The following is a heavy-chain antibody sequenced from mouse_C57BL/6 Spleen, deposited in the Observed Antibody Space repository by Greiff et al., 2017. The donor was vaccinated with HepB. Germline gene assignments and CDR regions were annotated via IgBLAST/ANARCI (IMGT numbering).Heavy chain of an antibody. CDR2: IYPGSGNT. CDR3: ARCYYSNYYFDY. J-gene: IGHJ2*01. V-gene: IGHV1-76*01. Sequence: QVQLQQSGAELVRPGASVKLSCKASGYTFTDYYINWVKQRPGQGLEWIARIYPGSGNTYYNEKFKGKATLTAEKSSSTAYMQLSSLTSEDSAVYFCARCYYSNYYFDYWGQGTTLTVSS. CDR1: GYTFTDYY. D-gene: IGHD2-5*01.